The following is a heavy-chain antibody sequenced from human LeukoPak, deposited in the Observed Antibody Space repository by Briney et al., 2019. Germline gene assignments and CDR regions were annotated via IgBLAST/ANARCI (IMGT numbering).Heavy chain of an antibody. CDR1: GYTFTGYY. Sequence: ASVKVSCKASGYTFTGYYMHWVRQAPGQGLEWMGWINPNSGGTNYAQKFQGWVTMTRDTSISTAYMELSRLRSDDTAVYYCARGGIDYRGPYYYGMDVWGQGTTVTVSS. D-gene: IGHD4-11*01. V-gene: IGHV1-2*04. CDR3: ARGGIDYRGPYYYGMDV. J-gene: IGHJ6*02. CDR2: INPNSGGT.